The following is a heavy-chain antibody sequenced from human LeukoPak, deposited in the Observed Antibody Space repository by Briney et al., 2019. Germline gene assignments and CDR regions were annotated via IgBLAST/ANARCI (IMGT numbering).Heavy chain of an antibody. CDR1: GGSISSGSYY. D-gene: IGHD1-26*01. CDR3: ARDTVGATFPGAFDI. J-gene: IGHJ3*02. CDR2: FYYSGST. V-gene: IGHV4-39*07. Sequence: WETLSLTCTVSGGSISSGSYYWGWIRQPPGKGLEWIGSFYYSGSTYYNPSLKSRVSMSVDTSKNHFSLKLSSVAAADTAVYYCARDTVGATFPGAFDIWGQGTLVTVSS.